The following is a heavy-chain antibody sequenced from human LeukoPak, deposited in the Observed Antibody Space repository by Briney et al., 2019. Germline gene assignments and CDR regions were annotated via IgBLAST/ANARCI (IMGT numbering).Heavy chain of an antibody. Sequence: GGSLGLSCAASGFTFSSYAMSWVRQAPGKGLEWVSAISGSGGSTYYADSVKGRFTISRDNSKNTLYLQMNSLRAEDTAVYYCAKVSRWGTVTDFDYWGQGTLVTVSS. D-gene: IGHD4-11*01. CDR3: AKVSRWGTVTDFDY. CDR2: ISGSGGST. J-gene: IGHJ4*02. CDR1: GFTFSSYA. V-gene: IGHV3-23*01.